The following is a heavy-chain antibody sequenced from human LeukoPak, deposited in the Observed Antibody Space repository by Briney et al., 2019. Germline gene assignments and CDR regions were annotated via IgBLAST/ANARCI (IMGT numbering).Heavy chain of an antibody. CDR3: ARDQQRIAAAGLFDY. J-gene: IGHJ4*02. V-gene: IGHV1-46*01. CDR2: INPSGGST. D-gene: IGHD6-13*01. CDR1: GYTFTSYY. Sequence: ASVKVSCKASGYTFTSYYMHWVRQAPGQGLEWMGIINPSGGSTSYAQKFQGRVTMTRDTSTSTVYMELSSLRSEDTAVYYCARDQQRIAAAGLFDYWGQGTPVTVSS.